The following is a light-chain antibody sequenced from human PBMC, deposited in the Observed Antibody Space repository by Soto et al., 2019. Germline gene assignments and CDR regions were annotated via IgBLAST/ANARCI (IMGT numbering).Light chain of an antibody. V-gene: IGKV3-11*01. CDR3: QQRSNWPPYT. Sequence: EIVLTQSPATLSLSPGERATLSCRASQSVSSYLAWYQQKPGQAPRLLIYDASNRATGIPARFSGSGSGTDFTLTISSLEPEDCAVYYCQQRSNWPPYTFGQETKLEIK. CDR1: QSVSSY. CDR2: DAS. J-gene: IGKJ2*01.